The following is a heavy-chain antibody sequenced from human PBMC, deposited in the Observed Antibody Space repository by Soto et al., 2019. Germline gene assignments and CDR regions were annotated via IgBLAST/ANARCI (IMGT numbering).Heavy chain of an antibody. V-gene: IGHV1-69*13. D-gene: IGHD3-3*01. Sequence: GASVKVSCKASGDTFSSYAISWVRQAPGQGLKWMGGIIPIFGTANYAQKFQGRVTITADESTSTAYMELSSLRSEDTAVYYCARDGFLGDYYYYGMDVWGQGTTVTVSS. CDR3: ARDGFLGDYYYYGMDV. J-gene: IGHJ6*02. CDR2: IIPIFGTA. CDR1: GDTFSSYA.